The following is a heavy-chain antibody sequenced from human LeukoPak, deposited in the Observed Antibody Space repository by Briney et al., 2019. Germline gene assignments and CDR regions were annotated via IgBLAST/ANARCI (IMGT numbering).Heavy chain of an antibody. CDR3: ARDVSEPRFLEWLRLDY. J-gene: IGHJ4*02. CDR1: GGSISSYY. D-gene: IGHD3-3*01. V-gene: IGHV4-4*07. CDR2: IYTSGST. Sequence: SETLSLTCAVSGGSISSYYWSWIRQPAGKGLEWIGRIYTSGSTNYNPSLKSRVTMSVDTSKNQFSLKLSSVTAADTAVYYCARDVSEPRFLEWLRLDYWGQGTLVTVSS.